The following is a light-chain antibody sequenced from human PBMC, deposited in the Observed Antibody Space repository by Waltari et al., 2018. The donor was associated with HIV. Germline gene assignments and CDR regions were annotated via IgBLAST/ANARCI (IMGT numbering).Light chain of an antibody. J-gene: IGLJ2*01. CDR1: SGHTSYG. CDR3: QTWGAGDHV. Sequence: QLVLTQSPSASASLGGSVKLTCTLDSGHTSYGIAWHQQQPEKGPRYLMRVTSDGSHDKGDGIPDRFSGSSFGAERYLTISSLQSEDEAVYYCQTWGAGDHVFGGGTKLTVL. CDR2: VTSDGSH. V-gene: IGLV4-69*01.